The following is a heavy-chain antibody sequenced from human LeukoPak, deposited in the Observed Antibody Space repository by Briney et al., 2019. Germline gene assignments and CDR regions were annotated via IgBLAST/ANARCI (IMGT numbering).Heavy chain of an antibody. CDR3: AREGQRGYYDSSGYYYYDY. CDR2: ISAYNGNT. D-gene: IGHD3-22*01. J-gene: IGHJ4*02. V-gene: IGHV1-18*01. CDR1: GYTFTSYG. Sequence: GASVKVSCKASGYTFTSYGISWVRQAPGQGLEWMGWISAYNGNTNYAQKLQGRVAMTTDTSTSTAYMELRSLRSDDTAVYYCAREGQRGYYDSSGYYYYDYWGQGTLVTVSS.